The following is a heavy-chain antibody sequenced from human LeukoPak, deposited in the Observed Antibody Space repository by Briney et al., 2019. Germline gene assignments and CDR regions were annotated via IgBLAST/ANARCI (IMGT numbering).Heavy chain of an antibody. CDR3: AELGITMIGGV. Sequence: GGSLTLSCAASGFTFSSYEMNWVRQAPGKGLEWVSYISSSGSTIYYAASVKGRFTISRDNAKNSLYLQMNSLRAEDTALYYCAELGITMIGGVWGKGTTVTISS. J-gene: IGHJ6*04. CDR2: ISSSGSTI. CDR1: GFTFSSYE. D-gene: IGHD3-10*02. V-gene: IGHV3-48*03.